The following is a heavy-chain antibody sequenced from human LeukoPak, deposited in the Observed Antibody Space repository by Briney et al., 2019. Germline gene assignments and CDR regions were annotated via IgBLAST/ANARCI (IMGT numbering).Heavy chain of an antibody. D-gene: IGHD1-26*01. V-gene: IGHV3-23*01. CDR2: ISGGGGTT. Sequence: GGSLRLSCAASGFTFSSCAMTWVRQAPGKGLEWVSVISGGGGTTYYADSVKGRFTISRDNSENTLYLQMNSLRAEDTAVYYCAKGYSGSYLDYWGQGTLVTVSS. CDR1: GFTFSSCA. CDR3: AKGYSGSYLDY. J-gene: IGHJ4*02.